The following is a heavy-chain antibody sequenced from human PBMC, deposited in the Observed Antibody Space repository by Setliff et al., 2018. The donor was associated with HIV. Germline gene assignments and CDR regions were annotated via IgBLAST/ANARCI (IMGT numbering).Heavy chain of an antibody. CDR2: IIPMFGTA. CDR3: AREGMVVGFDH. CDR1: GGTFSSYA. V-gene: IGHV1-69*13. J-gene: IGHJ4*02. Sequence: GASVKVSCKASGGTFSSYAISWVRQAPGQGLEWMGGIIPMFGTANYAQKFQGRVTITADESTSTAYMELSSLRSEDTAVYYCAREGMVVGFDHWGQGTLVTVSS. D-gene: IGHD2-15*01.